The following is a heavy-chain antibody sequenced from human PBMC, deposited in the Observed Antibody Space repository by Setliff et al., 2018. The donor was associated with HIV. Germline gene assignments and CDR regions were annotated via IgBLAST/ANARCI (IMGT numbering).Heavy chain of an antibody. D-gene: IGHD2-15*01. V-gene: IGHV3-30*07. Sequence: LRLSCVASGFTFSTFAMHWVRQAPGKGLEWVSVISYDATRISYADSVKGRFTISRDNAKNSLYLQMNSLRAEDTAVYYCAKNIAGVCYSGLDYWGQGALVTVS. CDR3: AKNIAGVCYSGLDY. J-gene: IGHJ4*02. CDR2: ISYDATRI. CDR1: GFTFSTFA.